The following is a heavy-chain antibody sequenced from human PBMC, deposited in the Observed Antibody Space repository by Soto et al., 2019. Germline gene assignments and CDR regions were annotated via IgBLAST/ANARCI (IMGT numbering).Heavy chain of an antibody. Sequence: QVQLVESGGGVVQPGRSLRLSCAASGFTFGSYAMDWVRQAPGKGLEWVAVISYDGTNKYYADSVKGRFTISRDNSKNTLSLQMNSLRAEDTAVYYCARGDSNSWSDYWGQGTLVTVSS. CDR1: GFTFGSYA. D-gene: IGHD6-13*01. CDR3: ARGDSNSWSDY. CDR2: ISYDGTNK. V-gene: IGHV3-30*01. J-gene: IGHJ4*02.